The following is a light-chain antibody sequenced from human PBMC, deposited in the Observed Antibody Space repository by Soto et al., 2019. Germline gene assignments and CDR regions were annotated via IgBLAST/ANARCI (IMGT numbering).Light chain of an antibody. CDR2: EVN. CDR3: CSYAGSNTYV. J-gene: IGLJ1*01. V-gene: IGLV2-23*02. Sequence: QSALTQPASVSGSPGQSITIFCTGTSSDVEDYNLVSWYQQHPGEAPQLIVYEVNKRPSGVSNRFSGSKSGNTASLTISGLQAEDEAAYYCCSYAGSNTYVFGTGTKLTVL. CDR1: SSDVEDYNL.